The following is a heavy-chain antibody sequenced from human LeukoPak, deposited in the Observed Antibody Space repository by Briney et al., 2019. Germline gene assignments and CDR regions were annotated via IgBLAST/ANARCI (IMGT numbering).Heavy chain of an antibody. CDR3: ARALSQLEAFDI. D-gene: IGHD5-18*01. CDR2: IYYSGST. J-gene: IGHJ3*02. CDR1: GGSISSYY. V-gene: IGHV4-59*01. Sequence: SETLSLTCTVSGGSISSYYWSWIRQPPGKGLEWIGYIYYSGSTNYNPSLKSRVTISVDTSKNQFSLKLSSVTAADTAVYYCARALSQLEAFDIWGQGTMVTVSS.